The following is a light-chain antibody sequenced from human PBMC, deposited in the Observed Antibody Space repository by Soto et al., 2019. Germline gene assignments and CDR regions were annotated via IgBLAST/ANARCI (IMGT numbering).Light chain of an antibody. V-gene: IGLV2-11*01. J-gene: IGLJ1*01. Sequence: QSALTQPRSVSGSPGQSVTISCTGTSSDVGGYNYVSWYQQHPGKAPKLMIYDVSKRPSGVPDRFSGSKSGNTASLTISGLQAEDEADYYCCSYAGSSTFYGFGTGTKVTVL. CDR3: CSYAGSSTFYG. CDR2: DVS. CDR1: SSDVGGYNY.